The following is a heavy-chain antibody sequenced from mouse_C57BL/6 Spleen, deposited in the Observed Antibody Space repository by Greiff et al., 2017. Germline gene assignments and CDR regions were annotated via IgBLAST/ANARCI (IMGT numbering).Heavy chain of an antibody. CDR2: IYPSDSET. CDR3: ARTGSYYAMDY. Sequence: QVQLQQPGAELVRPGSSVKLSCKASGYTFTSYWMDWVKQRPGQGLEWIGNIYPSDSETHYNQKFKDKATLTEGKSFSTAYMQLSSLTSEDSAVYYCARTGSYYAMDYWGQGTSVTVSA. CDR1: GYTFTSYW. D-gene: IGHD4-1*01. V-gene: IGHV1-61*01. J-gene: IGHJ4*01.